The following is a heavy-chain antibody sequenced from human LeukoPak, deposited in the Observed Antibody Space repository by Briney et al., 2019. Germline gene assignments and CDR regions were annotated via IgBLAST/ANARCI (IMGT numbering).Heavy chain of an antibody. CDR3: ARVRRGYSSGWDY. D-gene: IGHD6-19*01. V-gene: IGHV4-38-2*02. Sequence: SETLSLTCTVSGYSISSGYYWGWIRQPPGKGLEWIGSIYHSGSTYYNPSLKSRVTISVDTSKNQFSLKLSSVTAADTAVYYCARVRRGYSSGWDYWGQGTLVTVSS. CDR2: IYHSGST. CDR1: GYSISSGYY. J-gene: IGHJ4*02.